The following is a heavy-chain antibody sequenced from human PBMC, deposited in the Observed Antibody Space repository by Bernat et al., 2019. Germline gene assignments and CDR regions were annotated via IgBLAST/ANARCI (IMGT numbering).Heavy chain of an antibody. J-gene: IGHJ5*02. Sequence: QLQLQESGPGLVKPSETLSLTCTVSGGSISSSSYYWGWIRQPPGKGLEWIGSIYYSGSTYYNPSLKSRVTISVDTSKNQFSLKLSSVTAADTAVYYCARYARFITIFGVPKNWFDPWGQGTLVTVSS. CDR3: ARYARFITIFGVPKNWFDP. CDR1: GGSISSSSYY. V-gene: IGHV4-39*01. CDR2: IYYSGST. D-gene: IGHD3-3*01.